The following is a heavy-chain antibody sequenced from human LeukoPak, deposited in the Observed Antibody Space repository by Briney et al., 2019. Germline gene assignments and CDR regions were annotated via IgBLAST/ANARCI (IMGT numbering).Heavy chain of an antibody. D-gene: IGHD4-17*01. Sequence: SETLSLTCTVSGGSISSYYWSWIRQPPGKGLEWIGSIYYSGSTYYNPSLKSRVTISVDTSKNQFSLKLSSVTAADTAVYYCARSGDYGDSFDYWGQGTLVTVSS. J-gene: IGHJ4*02. CDR1: GGSISSYY. CDR2: IYYSGST. CDR3: ARSGDYGDSFDY. V-gene: IGHV4-59*05.